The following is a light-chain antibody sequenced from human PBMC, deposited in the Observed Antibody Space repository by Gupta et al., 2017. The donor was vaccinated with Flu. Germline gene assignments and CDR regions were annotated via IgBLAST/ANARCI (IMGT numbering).Light chain of an antibody. CDR2: SSS. J-gene: IGLJ3*02. CDR1: SSNIGNNA. Sequence: SVLTQPPSVSGPPGRSVTISRSGSSSNIGNNAVNWFQQLPGLAPKLLISSSSQRASGVPDRFSASKSGTSASLAISGLQSEDEADYYCASWDDNLIGRVFGGGTKLTVL. CDR3: ASWDDNLIGRV. V-gene: IGLV1-44*01.